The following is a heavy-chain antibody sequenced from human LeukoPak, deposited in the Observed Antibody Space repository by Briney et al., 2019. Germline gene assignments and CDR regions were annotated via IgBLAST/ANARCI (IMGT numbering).Heavy chain of an antibody. D-gene: IGHD6-13*01. CDR3: ARAKAAAGIDYFDY. Sequence: PSETLSLTCTVSGGSISDYYWNCIRQPPGKGLEWIGYIYYSGSTNYNPSLKSRVTISVDTSKNQFSLKLSSVTAADTAVYYCARAKAAAGIDYFDYWGQGTLVTVSS. CDR2: IYYSGST. J-gene: IGHJ4*02. V-gene: IGHV4-59*13. CDR1: GGSISDYY.